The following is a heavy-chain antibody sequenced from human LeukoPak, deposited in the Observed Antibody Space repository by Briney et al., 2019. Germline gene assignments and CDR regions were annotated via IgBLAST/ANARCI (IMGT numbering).Heavy chain of an antibody. CDR1: GFTFDDYA. J-gene: IGHJ4*02. Sequence: GGSLRLSCAASGFTFDDYAMHWVRQAPAKGVEWVSGISWNSGSIGYADSVKGRFTISRDNAKNSLYLQMNSLRAEDTALYYCAKDIDDYGDLGGLDYWGQGTLVTVSS. CDR3: AKDIDDYGDLGGLDY. V-gene: IGHV3-9*01. D-gene: IGHD4-17*01. CDR2: ISWNSGSI.